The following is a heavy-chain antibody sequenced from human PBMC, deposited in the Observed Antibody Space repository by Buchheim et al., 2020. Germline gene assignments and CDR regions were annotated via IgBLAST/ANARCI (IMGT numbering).Heavy chain of an antibody. V-gene: IGHV4-4*02. CDR2: IYHSGST. D-gene: IGHD2-2*01. CDR1: GGSISSSNW. J-gene: IGHJ6*02. CDR3: ARQRSPSYQLLLSYYYYGMDV. Sequence: QVQLQESGPGLVKPSGTLSLTCAVSGGSISSSNWWSWVRQPPGKGLEWIGEIYHSGSTNYNLSLKSRVTISVDKSKNQFSLKLSSVTAADTAVYYCARQRSPSYQLLLSYYYYGMDVWGQGTT.